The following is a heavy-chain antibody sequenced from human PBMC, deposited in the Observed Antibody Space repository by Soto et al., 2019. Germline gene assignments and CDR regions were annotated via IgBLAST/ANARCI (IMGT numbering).Heavy chain of an antibody. CDR2: ISGGGGNT. Sequence: EVQLLESGGGLVQSGGSLRVSCAASGFTFSNYAMSWVRQAPGKGLVWVSSISGGGGNTYYADSVKGRFTISRDNSKNTLYLQVNSLGAEDTAVYYCAKDAVGSAPSYYFDYWGQGPLVTVSS. D-gene: IGHD2-15*01. CDR3: AKDAVGSAPSYYFDY. CDR1: GFTFSNYA. J-gene: IGHJ4*02. V-gene: IGHV3-23*01.